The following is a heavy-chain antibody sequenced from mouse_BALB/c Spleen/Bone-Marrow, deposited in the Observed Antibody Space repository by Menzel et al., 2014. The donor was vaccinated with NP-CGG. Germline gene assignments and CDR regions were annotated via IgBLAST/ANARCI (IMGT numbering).Heavy chain of an antibody. V-gene: IGHV5-6*01. D-gene: IGHD2-4*01. Sequence: EVQRVESGGDLVKPGGSLKLSCAASGFTFSSYGVSWVRQTPDKRLVWVATISSGGSYTYYPDSVKGRFPISRDNAKNSLYLQMSSLKSEDTAMYYCARRDYDYDGPWFAYWGQGTLVTVSA. CDR1: GFTFSSYG. J-gene: IGHJ3*01. CDR2: ISSGGSYT. CDR3: ARRDYDYDGPWFAY.